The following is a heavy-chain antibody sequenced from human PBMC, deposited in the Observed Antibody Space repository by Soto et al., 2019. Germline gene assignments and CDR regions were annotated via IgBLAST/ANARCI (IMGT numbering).Heavy chain of an antibody. V-gene: IGHV3-23*01. D-gene: IGHD3-3*01. J-gene: IGHJ1*01. CDR2: SSGGGGPT. CDR3: AINDGSVYPLGGF. Sequence: EVQLLESGGGLVQPGGSLRLSCTVSGFSISSSAFSWVRQTPGKGLEWVSASSGGGGPTHYADSVKGRFTISRDNSKNTLYLQINSLRAEDTAVYYCAINDGSVYPLGGFWGRGTLVSVSS. CDR1: GFSISSSA.